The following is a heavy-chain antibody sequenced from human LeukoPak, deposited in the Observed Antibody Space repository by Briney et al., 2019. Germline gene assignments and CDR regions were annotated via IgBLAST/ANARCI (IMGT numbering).Heavy chain of an antibody. D-gene: IGHD3-10*01. CDR2: MNPNSGNT. J-gene: IGHJ6*02. Sequence: ASVKVSCKASGYIFTSYDINWVRQATGQGLEWMGWMNPNSGNTGYAQKFQGRVTMTRNTSISTAYMELSSLRSEDTAVYYCARLSRLLWFGELLFGMDVWGQGTTVTVSS. CDR1: GYIFTSYD. CDR3: ARLSRLLWFGELLFGMDV. V-gene: IGHV1-8*01.